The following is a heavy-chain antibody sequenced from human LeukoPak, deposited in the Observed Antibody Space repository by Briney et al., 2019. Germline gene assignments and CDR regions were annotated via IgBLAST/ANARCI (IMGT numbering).Heavy chain of an antibody. CDR1: GFTFSSYS. CDR3: ARAPTDDHGDYSFDY. V-gene: IGHV3-48*04. D-gene: IGHD4-17*01. J-gene: IGHJ4*02. Sequence: GGSLRLSCAASGFTFSSYSMNWVRQAPGKGLEWVSYISSSRNSIYYADSVKGRFTISRDNAKNSLYLQMNSLRAEDTAVYYCARAPTDDHGDYSFDYWGQGTLVTVSS. CDR2: ISSSRNSI.